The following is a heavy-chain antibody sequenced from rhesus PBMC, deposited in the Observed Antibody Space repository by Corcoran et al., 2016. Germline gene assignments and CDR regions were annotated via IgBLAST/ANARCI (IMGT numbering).Heavy chain of an antibody. CDR3: ARDPAWSSNFLDY. D-gene: IGHD4-23*01. Sequence: QVQLQESGPGLVKPSETLSLTCAVSGGSISSGYYYWSWSRQPPGKGLEWIGYITYSGSTGYNPSLTSRLTISRDTSKNQFSLKLGSVTAADTAVYYCARDPAWSSNFLDYWGQGVLVTVSS. CDR1: GGSISSGYYY. J-gene: IGHJ4*01. CDR2: ITYSGST. V-gene: IGHV4-122*02.